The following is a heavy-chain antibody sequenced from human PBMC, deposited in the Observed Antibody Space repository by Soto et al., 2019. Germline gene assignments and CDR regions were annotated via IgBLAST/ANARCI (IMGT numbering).Heavy chain of an antibody. V-gene: IGHV1-69*06. CDR1: GGTFSSYA. CDR3: ARSSSLTRVHFDY. J-gene: IGHJ4*02. D-gene: IGHD6-13*01. CDR2: IIPIFGTA. Sequence: SVKVSCKASGGTFSSYAISWVRQAPGQGLEWMGGIIPIFGTANYAQKFQGRVTITADKSTSTAYMELSSLRSEDTAVYYCARSSSLTRVHFDYWGQGTLVTVSS.